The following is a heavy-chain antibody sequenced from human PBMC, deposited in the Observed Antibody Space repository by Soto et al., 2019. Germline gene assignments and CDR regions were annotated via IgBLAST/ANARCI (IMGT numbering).Heavy chain of an antibody. CDR1: GFTFNTYS. V-gene: IGHV3-33*01. CDR2: IWYDGTQK. D-gene: IGHD6-19*01. CDR3: ARDQGSDWQNFFDY. J-gene: IGHJ4*02. Sequence: GGSLRLSCEASGFTFNTYSMHWVRQPPGKGLEWLAAIWYDGTQKYYADSVKGRFIISRDNSKKTLYLEMNSLRAEDTAVYYCARDQGSDWQNFFDYWGQGTLVTVSS.